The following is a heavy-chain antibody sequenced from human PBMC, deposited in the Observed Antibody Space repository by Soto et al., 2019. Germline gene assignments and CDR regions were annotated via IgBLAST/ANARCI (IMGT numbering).Heavy chain of an antibody. CDR2: IYYSGST. Sequence: SETLSLTCTVSGGSISSGDYYWSWIRQPPGKGLEWIGYIYYSGSTYYNPSLKSRVTISVDTSKNQFSLRLISVTTADTAVYFCAREGNLGRWIQPLDSWGQGTLVTVSS. D-gene: IGHD2-2*03. V-gene: IGHV4-30-4*02. CDR3: AREGNLGRWIQPLDS. J-gene: IGHJ4*02. CDR1: GGSISSGDYY.